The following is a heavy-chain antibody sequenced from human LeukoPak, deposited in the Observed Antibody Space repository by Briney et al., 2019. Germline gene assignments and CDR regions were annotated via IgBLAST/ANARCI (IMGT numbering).Heavy chain of an antibody. D-gene: IGHD6-13*01. J-gene: IGHJ6*02. Sequence: PGGSLRLSCAASGFTFSSYWMPWVRQAPGKGLVWGSRINSDGSSTSYADSVKGRFTISRDNAKNTLYLQMNSLRAEDTAVYYCARELSSSWYETDYYYGMDVWGQGTTVTVSS. CDR3: ARELSSSWYETDYYYGMDV. V-gene: IGHV3-74*01. CDR2: INSDGSST. CDR1: GFTFSSYW.